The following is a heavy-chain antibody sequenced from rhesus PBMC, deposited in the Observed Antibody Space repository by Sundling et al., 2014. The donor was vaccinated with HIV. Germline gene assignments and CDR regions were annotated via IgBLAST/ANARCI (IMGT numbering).Heavy chain of an antibody. D-gene: IGHD3-40*01. CDR1: GYSISSGYY. V-gene: IGHV4-99*01. CDR2: ISGSSGST. Sequence: QVQLQESGPGLVKPSETLSLTCAVSGYSISSGYYWGWIRQPPGKGLEYIGYISGSSGSTYYNPSLKSRVTISKDTSKNQFSLKLSSVTAADTAVYYCARLKWVFGHYFVLLGPRESSVTVSS. CDR3: ARLKWVFGHYFVL. J-gene: IGHJ4*01.